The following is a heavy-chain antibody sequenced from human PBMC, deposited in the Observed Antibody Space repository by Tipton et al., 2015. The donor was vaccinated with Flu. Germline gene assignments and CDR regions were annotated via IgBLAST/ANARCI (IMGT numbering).Heavy chain of an antibody. J-gene: IGHJ3*02. CDR2: IYSGGST. CDR3: ARDGATIDAFDI. V-gene: IGHV3-53*01. D-gene: IGHD5-12*01. CDR1: GFTVSSNY. Sequence: SLRLSCAASGFTVSSNYMSWVRQAPGKGLEWVSVIYSGGSTYYADSVKGRFTISRDNSKNTLYLQMNSLRAEDMAVYYCARDGATIDAFDIWGQGTMVTVSS.